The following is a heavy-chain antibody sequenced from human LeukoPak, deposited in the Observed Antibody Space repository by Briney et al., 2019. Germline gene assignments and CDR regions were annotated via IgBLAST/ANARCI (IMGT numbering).Heavy chain of an antibody. Sequence: TGGSLRLSCAASGFTFSSYEMSWVRQAPGKGLEWVSVIGGSGAGTYYADSVKGRFTISRDNSKNTLYLQMNSLRAEDTAVYYCARRAGAYSHPYDYWGQGTLVTVSS. CDR1: GFTFSSYE. CDR3: ARRAGAYSHPYDY. J-gene: IGHJ4*02. D-gene: IGHD4/OR15-4a*01. CDR2: IGGSGAGT. V-gene: IGHV3-23*01.